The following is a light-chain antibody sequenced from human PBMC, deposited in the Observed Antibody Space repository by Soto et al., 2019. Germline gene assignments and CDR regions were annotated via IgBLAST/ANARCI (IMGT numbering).Light chain of an antibody. Sequence: QSVLTQPPSASGSPGQSVTISCTGTSSDVGGYNYVSWYQQYPGRAPKFMIYEVTKRPSGVPDRFSGSKSGNTASLTVSGLQAEDEADYYCSSYAASNNFYFVFGGGTKVTVL. J-gene: IGLJ3*02. CDR1: SSDVGGYNY. CDR2: EVT. V-gene: IGLV2-8*01. CDR3: SSYAASNNFYFV.